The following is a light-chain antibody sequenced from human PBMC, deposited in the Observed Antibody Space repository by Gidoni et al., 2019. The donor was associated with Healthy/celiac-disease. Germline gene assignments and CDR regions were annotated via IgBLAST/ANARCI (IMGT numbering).Light chain of an antibody. CDR3: QQYNNWPPGT. CDR2: GAS. CDR1: QSVSSN. V-gene: IGKV3-15*01. J-gene: IGKJ2*01. Sequence: EIVMPQSPATLSVSPGERATLSCRASQSVSSNLAWYQQKPGQAPRLLIYGASTRATGIPARFSGSGSGTEFTLTISSLQSEDFAVYYCQQYNNWPPGTFSQXTKLEIK.